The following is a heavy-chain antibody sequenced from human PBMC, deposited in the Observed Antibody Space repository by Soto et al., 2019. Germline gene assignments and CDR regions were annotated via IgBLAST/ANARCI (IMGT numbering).Heavy chain of an antibody. V-gene: IGHV4-34*01. CDR3: ARGTNIVVVVAATPNWFDP. Sequence: PSETLSLTCAVYSGSFSGYYWSWIRQPPGKGLEWIGEINHSGSTNYNPSLRSRVTISVDTSKNQFSLKLSSVTAADTAVYYCARGTNIVVVVAATPNWFDPWGQGTLVTVSS. CDR1: SGSFSGYY. J-gene: IGHJ5*02. D-gene: IGHD2-15*01. CDR2: INHSGST.